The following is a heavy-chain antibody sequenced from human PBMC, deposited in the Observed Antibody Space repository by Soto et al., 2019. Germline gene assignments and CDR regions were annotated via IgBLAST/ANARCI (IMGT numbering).Heavy chain of an antibody. CDR2: ISVSKGKT. Sequence: QVQLVQSGGEVKKPGASVKVSCKASGYTFSTYGITWVRQAPGQGLEWVGWISVSKGKTFYARKFQGRVTMTTDTSTNPGYMEVRSLRAVDTAVYYCARGWAAVTHALRFWGQGTRVTVSS. CDR3: ARGWAAVTHALRF. CDR1: GYTFSTYG. D-gene: IGHD5-18*01. V-gene: IGHV1-18*01. J-gene: IGHJ4*02.